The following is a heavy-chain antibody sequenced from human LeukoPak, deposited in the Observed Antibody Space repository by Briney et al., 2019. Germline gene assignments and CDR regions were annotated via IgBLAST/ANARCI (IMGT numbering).Heavy chain of an antibody. Sequence: GRSLRLSCAASGFTFSSYGMHWVRQAPGKGLEWVAVISYDGSNKYYADSVKGRFTISRDNSKNTLYLQMNSLRAEDTAVYYCAKDTSDGPNYGGREPLVTVPS. J-gene: IGHJ4*02. V-gene: IGHV3-30*18. CDR2: ISYDGSNK. CDR1: GFTFSSYG. D-gene: IGHD5-24*01. CDR3: AKDTSDGPNY.